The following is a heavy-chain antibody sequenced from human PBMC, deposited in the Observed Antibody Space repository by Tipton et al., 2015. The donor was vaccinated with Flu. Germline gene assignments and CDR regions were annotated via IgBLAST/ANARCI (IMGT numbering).Heavy chain of an antibody. D-gene: IGHD1-1*01. J-gene: IGHJ4*02. CDR2: IYSGGST. CDR1: DDSISSNSFF. V-gene: IGHV4-61*02. CDR3: ARGMRTTAGNFDN. Sequence: TLSLTCTVSDDSISSNSFFWNWIRQPAGKGLEWIGRIYSGGSTSYSPSLEGRVTISVDTSKHQFSLNLSSVTAADTAMYYCARGMRTTAGNFDNWGQGTLVTVSP.